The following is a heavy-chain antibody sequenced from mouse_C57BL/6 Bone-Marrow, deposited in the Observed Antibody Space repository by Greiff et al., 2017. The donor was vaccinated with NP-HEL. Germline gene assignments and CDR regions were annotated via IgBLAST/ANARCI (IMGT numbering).Heavy chain of an antibody. J-gene: IGHJ1*03. CDR2: ISYDGSN. CDR3: ARDLYGSSPDWYFDV. D-gene: IGHD1-1*01. Sequence: VQLKESGPGLVKPSQSLSLTCSVPGYSITSGYYWNWIRQFPGNKLEWMGYISYDGSNNYNPSLKNRISITRDTSKNQFFLKLNSVTTEDTATYYCARDLYGSSPDWYFDVWGTGTTVTVSS. V-gene: IGHV3-6*01. CDR1: GYSITSGYY.